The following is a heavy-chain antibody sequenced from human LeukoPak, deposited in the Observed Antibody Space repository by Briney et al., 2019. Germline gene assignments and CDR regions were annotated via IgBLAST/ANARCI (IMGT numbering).Heavy chain of an antibody. V-gene: IGHV3-23*01. Sequence: GGSLRLSCAASGFTFRNYAMSWVRQAPGKGLEWVSVIDGGGGPTYYADSVKGRFTISRDNAKNSLYLQMNSLRAEDTALYYCAKVGRGYYDSSGYYEEWFDPWGQGTLVTVSS. CDR2: IDGGGGPT. CDR3: AKVGRGYYDSSGYYEEWFDP. J-gene: IGHJ5*02. D-gene: IGHD3-22*01. CDR1: GFTFRNYA.